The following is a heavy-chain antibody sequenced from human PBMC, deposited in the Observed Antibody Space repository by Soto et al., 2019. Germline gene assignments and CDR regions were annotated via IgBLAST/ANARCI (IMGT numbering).Heavy chain of an antibody. J-gene: IGHJ6*02. D-gene: IGHD3-22*01. V-gene: IGHV4-59*01. Sequence: PSETLSLTCTVSCGSISSYYWSWIRQPPGKGLEWIGYIYYSGSTNYNPSLKSRVTISVDTSKNQFSLKLSSVTAADTAVYYCARSYYYDSSGYPYYYYYYGMDVWGQGTTVTVSS. CDR1: CGSISSYY. CDR2: IYYSGST. CDR3: ARSYYYDSSGYPYYYYYYGMDV.